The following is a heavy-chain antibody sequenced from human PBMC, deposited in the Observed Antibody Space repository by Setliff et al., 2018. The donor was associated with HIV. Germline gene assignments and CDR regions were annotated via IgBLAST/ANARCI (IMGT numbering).Heavy chain of an antibody. CDR1: GFTFSTFG. J-gene: IGHJ4*02. V-gene: IGHV3-7*03. CDR2: IHPDSTAA. Sequence: GGSLRLSCVASGFTFSTFGMYWIRQAPGKGLEWLAQIHPDSTAANYVDSVKGRFTISRDNAKNSLYLQMNSLRAEDSAVYYCARGSRDDSVYRPVDYWGRGTLVTVSS. CDR3: ARGSRDDSVYRPVDY. D-gene: IGHD3-22*01.